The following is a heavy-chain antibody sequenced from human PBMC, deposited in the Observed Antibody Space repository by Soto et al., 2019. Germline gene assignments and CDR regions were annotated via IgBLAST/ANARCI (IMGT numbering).Heavy chain of an antibody. Sequence: GASVKVSCKVSGYTLTELSMHWVRQAPGEGLEWMGGFDPEDGETIYAQKFQGRVTMTEDTSTDTAYMELSSLRSEDTAVYYCATCKSGGDCYSGREDAFDIWGQGTMVTVSS. D-gene: IGHD2-21*02. V-gene: IGHV1-24*01. CDR1: GYTLTELS. J-gene: IGHJ3*02. CDR2: FDPEDGET. CDR3: ATCKSGGDCYSGREDAFDI.